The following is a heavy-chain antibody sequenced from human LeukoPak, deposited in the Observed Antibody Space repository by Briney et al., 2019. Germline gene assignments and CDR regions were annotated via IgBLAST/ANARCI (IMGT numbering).Heavy chain of an antibody. CDR2: IYYSGST. CDR1: GGSISTYY. V-gene: IGHV4-59*01. D-gene: IGHD3-10*01. J-gene: IGHJ5*02. CDR3: ARARYYGSGSYYKWFDP. Sequence: PSETLSLTCTVSGGSISTYYWSWIRQPPGKGLEWIGYIYYSGSTNYNPSLKSRVTISVDTSKNQFSLKLSSVTAADTAVYYCARARYYGSGSYYKWFDPWGQGTLVTVSS.